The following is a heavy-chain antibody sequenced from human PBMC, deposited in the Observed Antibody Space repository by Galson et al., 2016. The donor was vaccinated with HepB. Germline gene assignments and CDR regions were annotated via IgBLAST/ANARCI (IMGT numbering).Heavy chain of an antibody. V-gene: IGHV3-74*03. D-gene: IGHD3-16*01. CDR1: GFAVSGYW. J-gene: IGHJ4*02. CDR3: TRAEGD. Sequence: SLRLSCAASGFAVSGYWMHGVRQAPGKGLVWVSGSNTAGHRTMYAESVKGRFTISKDNAKNTLYLQMNSLRVEDTAVYYCTRAEGDWGQGTLVIVSS. CDR2: SNTAGHRT.